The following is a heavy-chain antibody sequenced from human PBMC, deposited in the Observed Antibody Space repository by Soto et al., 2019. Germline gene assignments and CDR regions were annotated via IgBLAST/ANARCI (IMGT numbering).Heavy chain of an antibody. Sequence: LRLSCAASGFTFSSYAMSWVRQAPGKGLEWVSAISGSGGSTYYADSVKGRFTISRDNSKNTLYLQMNSLRADDTAVYYCAKVLTASSDYYYYGMDVWGQGTTVTVSS. J-gene: IGHJ6*02. V-gene: IGHV3-23*01. CDR3: AKVLTASSDYYYYGMDV. CDR1: GFTFSSYA. CDR2: ISGSGGST. D-gene: IGHD3-10*01.